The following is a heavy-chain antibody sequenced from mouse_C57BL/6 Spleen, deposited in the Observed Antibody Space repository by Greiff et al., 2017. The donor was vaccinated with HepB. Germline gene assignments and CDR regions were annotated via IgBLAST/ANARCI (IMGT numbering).Heavy chain of an antibody. J-gene: IGHJ2*01. CDR3: ARRDSSGPLDY. V-gene: IGHV1-69*01. CDR2: IDPSDSYT. CDR1: GYTFTSYW. D-gene: IGHD3-2*02. Sequence: QVQLQQSGAELVMPGASVKLSCKASGYTFTSYWMHWVKQRPGQGLEWIGEIDPSDSYTNYNQKFKGKSTLTVDKSSSTAYMQLSSLTSEDSAVYYCARRDSSGPLDYWGQGTTLTVSS.